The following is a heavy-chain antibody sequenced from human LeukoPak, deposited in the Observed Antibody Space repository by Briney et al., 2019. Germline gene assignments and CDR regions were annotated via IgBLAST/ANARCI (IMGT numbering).Heavy chain of an antibody. D-gene: IGHD3-10*01. CDR2: INPNSGGT. V-gene: IGHV1-2*02. J-gene: IGHJ2*01. Sequence: ASVKVSCKASGYTFTGYYMHWVRQAPGQGLEWMGWINPNSGGTNYAQKFQGRVTMTRDTSISTAYMELSKLRSDDTAVYYCARVAVSYWYFDLWGRGTLVTVSS. CDR1: GYTFTGYY. CDR3: ARVAVSYWYFDL.